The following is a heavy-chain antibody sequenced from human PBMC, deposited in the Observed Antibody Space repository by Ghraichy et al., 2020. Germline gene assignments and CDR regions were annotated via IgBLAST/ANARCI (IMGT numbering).Heavy chain of an antibody. CDR1: GFTFSSYG. CDR3: AKGSHSNTWYVMGDAFDI. Sequence: GGSLRLSCAASGFTFSSYGMHWVRQAPGKGLEWVAFIRSDGSNKYYADSVKGRFTISRDNSKNTLYLQMNSLRAEDTAVYYCAKGSHSNTWYVMGDAFDIWGQGTMVTVSS. D-gene: IGHD6-13*01. V-gene: IGHV3-30*02. CDR2: IRSDGSNK. J-gene: IGHJ3*02.